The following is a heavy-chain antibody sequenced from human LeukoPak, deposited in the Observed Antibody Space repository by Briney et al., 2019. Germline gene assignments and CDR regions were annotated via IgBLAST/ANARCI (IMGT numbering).Heavy chain of an antibody. J-gene: IGHJ4*02. Sequence: GGSLRLSCAASGFTFDDYAMHWVRQAPGKGLEWVSGISWNSGSIGYADSVKGRFTISRDNSKNTLYLQMNSLRAEDTAVYYCAKDLGDPYYLDYWGQGTLVTVSS. V-gene: IGHV3-9*01. D-gene: IGHD4-17*01. CDR2: ISWNSGSI. CDR3: AKDLGDPYYLDY. CDR1: GFTFDDYA.